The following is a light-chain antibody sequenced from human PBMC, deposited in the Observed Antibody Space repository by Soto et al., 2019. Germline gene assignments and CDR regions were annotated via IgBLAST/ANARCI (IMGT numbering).Light chain of an antibody. J-gene: IGKJ1*01. CDR1: QSVSSGY. V-gene: IGKV3-20*01. Sequence: DIVLTQSPGTLYLSPGERVTLSCRASQSVSSGYLAWYQQRPGQAPRLLIYGASTRATGIPDRFSGSGSGTDFTLTISRLEPDDFAVYYCQQYGTSPWTFGQGTKVEI. CDR3: QQYGTSPWT. CDR2: GAS.